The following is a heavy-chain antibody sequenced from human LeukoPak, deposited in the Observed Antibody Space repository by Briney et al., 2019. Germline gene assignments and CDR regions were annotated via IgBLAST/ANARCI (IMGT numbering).Heavy chain of an antibody. CDR2: ISGSGGST. CDR1: GFTFSSYA. D-gene: IGHD4-11*01. J-gene: IGHJ4*02. CDR3: AKEGLYDYSNYYFDY. Sequence: PGGSLRLSCAASGFTFSSYAMSWVRQAPGRGLEWVSAISGSGGSTYYADSVKGRFTISRDNSKNTLYLQMNSLRAEDTAVYYCAKEGLYDYSNYYFDYWGQGTLVTVSS. V-gene: IGHV3-23*01.